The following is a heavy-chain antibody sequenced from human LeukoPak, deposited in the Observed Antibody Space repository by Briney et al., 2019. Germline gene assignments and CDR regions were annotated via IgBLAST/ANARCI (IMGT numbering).Heavy chain of an antibody. D-gene: IGHD6-13*01. Sequence: SETLSLTCAVYGGSFSCYYWSWIRQPPGKGLEWIGEINHSGSTNYNPSLKSRVTISVDTSKNQFSLKLSSVTAADTAVYYCARIPYSSSWYFDYWGQGTLVTVSS. CDR3: ARIPYSSSWYFDY. J-gene: IGHJ4*02. CDR2: INHSGST. V-gene: IGHV4-34*01. CDR1: GGSFSCYY.